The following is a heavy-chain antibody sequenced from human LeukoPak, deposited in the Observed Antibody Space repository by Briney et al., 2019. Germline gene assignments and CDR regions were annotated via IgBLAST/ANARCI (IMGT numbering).Heavy chain of an antibody. Sequence: SETLSLTCTVSGGSISSYYWSWIRQPPGKGLEWIGYIYHSGSTYYNPSLKSRVTISVDRSKNQFSLKLSSVTAADTAVYYCARGGTYYGMDVWGQGTTVTVSS. V-gene: IGHV4-59*12. J-gene: IGHJ6*02. CDR1: GGSISSYY. CDR3: ARGGTYYGMDV. CDR2: IYHSGST.